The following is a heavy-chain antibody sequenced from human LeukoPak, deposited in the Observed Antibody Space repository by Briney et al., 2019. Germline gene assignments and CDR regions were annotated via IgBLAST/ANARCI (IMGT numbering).Heavy chain of an antibody. V-gene: IGHV3-7*04. CDR2: IKRDGSEK. CDR1: GFMFSSYW. CDR3: ARRLRYFDITDV. J-gene: IGHJ6*02. D-gene: IGHD3-9*01. Sequence: SGGSLRLSCAAPGFMFSSYWMSWVRQAPGKGLEWVANIKRDGSEKYYVDSVKGRFTISRDNAKNSLYLQMNSLRAEDTAVYYCARRLRYFDITDVWGQGTTVTVSS.